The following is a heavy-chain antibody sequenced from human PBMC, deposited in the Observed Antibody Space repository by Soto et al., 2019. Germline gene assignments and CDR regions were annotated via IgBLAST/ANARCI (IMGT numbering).Heavy chain of an antibody. CDR1: GYTFTGYY. CDR3: ARVDYYDSSGFDY. CDR2: INPNSGGT. Sequence: VASVQVSCKASGYTFTGYYMHWVRQAPGQGLEWMGWINPNSGGTNYAQKFQGRVTMTRDTSISTAYMELSRLRSDDTAVYYCARVDYYDSSGFDYWGQGTLVTVSS. V-gene: IGHV1-2*02. D-gene: IGHD3-22*01. J-gene: IGHJ4*02.